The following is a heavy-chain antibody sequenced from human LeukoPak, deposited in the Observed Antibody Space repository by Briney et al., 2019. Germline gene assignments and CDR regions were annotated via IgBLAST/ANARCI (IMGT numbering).Heavy chain of an antibody. D-gene: IGHD6-19*01. J-gene: IGHJ5*02. V-gene: IGHV1-2*02. CDR2: INPNSGGT. CDR3: AREAPAVNWFDP. Sequence: ASVKVSCKASGYTFTGYYMHWVRQAPGQGLEWMGWINPNSGGTNYAQKFQGRVTMTRDTPISTAYMELSRLRSDDTAVYYCAREAPAVNWFDPWGQGTLVTVSS. CDR1: GYTFTGYY.